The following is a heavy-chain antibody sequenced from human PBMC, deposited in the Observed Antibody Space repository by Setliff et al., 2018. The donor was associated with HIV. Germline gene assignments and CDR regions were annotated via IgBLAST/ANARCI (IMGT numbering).Heavy chain of an antibody. CDR2: MNPNSGDT. Sequence: ASVKVSCKASGHPFSNYDVIWVRRATGQGLEWMGWMNPNSGDTGYAQKFQGRVIMTRDTSISTAYMELSSLTSADTAVYYCASGNGVRGVIITGGLDVWGKGTTVTVSS. V-gene: IGHV1-8*01. CDR1: GHPFSNYD. J-gene: IGHJ6*04. D-gene: IGHD3-10*01. CDR3: ASGNGVRGVIITGGLDV.